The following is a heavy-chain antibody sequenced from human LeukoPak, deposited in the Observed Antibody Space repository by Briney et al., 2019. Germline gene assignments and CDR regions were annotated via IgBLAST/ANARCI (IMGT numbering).Heavy chain of an antibody. CDR3: ARVTVTTYYFQH. CDR1: GFTFSSYW. Sequence: GGSLRLSCAASGFTFSSYWMHWVRQAPGKGLVWVSRINSDGSSTSYADSVKGRFTVSRDNAKNTLYLQMNSLRAEDTAVYYCARVTVTTYYFQHWGQGTLVTVSS. CDR2: INSDGSST. J-gene: IGHJ1*01. V-gene: IGHV3-74*01. D-gene: IGHD4-17*01.